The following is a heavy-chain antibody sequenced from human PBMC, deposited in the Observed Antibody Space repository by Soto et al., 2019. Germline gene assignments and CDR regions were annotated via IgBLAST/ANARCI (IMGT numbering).Heavy chain of an antibody. CDR3: ARLPLYCSSTSCYDVAAEDD. CDR2: INPSGGST. Sequence: ASVKVSCKASGYTFTSYYMHWVRQAPGQGLEWMGIINPSGGSTSYAQKFQGRVTMTRDTSTSTVYMELSSLRSEDTAVYYCARLPLYCSSTSCYDVAAEDDWGQGTLVTVSS. CDR1: GYTFTSYY. J-gene: IGHJ4*02. D-gene: IGHD2-2*01. V-gene: IGHV1-46*03.